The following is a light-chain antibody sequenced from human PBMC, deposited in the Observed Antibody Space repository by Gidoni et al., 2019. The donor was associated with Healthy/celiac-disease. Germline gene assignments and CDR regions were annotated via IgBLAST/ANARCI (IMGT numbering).Light chain of an antibody. V-gene: IGKV1-39*01. CDR2: AAS. CDR1: QSISSY. CDR3: QQSYSTLWT. Sequence: LQMTQYPSSLSASVGDRVTITCRASQSISSYLNWYQQKPGKAPKLLIYAASSLQSGVPSRFSGSGSGTDFTLTISSLQPEDFATYYCQQSYSTLWTFGQGTKVEIK. J-gene: IGKJ1*01.